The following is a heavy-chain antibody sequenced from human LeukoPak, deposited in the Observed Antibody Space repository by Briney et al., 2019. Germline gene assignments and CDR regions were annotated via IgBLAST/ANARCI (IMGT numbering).Heavy chain of an antibody. J-gene: IGHJ4*02. D-gene: IGHD3-22*01. CDR1: GFTFSSYA. Sequence: GGSLRLSCAASGFTFSSYAMSWVRRAPGKGLEWVSGITTSGGSASYADSVKGRFTISRDNPGNTLFMEMRSLRAEDTAFYYYDGCGYSVQWGQGTLVTVSS. CDR3: DGCGYSVQ. CDR2: ITTSGGSA. V-gene: IGHV3-23*01.